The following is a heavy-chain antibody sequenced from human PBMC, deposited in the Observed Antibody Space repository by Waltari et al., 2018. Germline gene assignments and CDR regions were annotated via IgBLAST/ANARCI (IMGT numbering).Heavy chain of an antibody. V-gene: IGHV3-23*01. CDR1: GFTFSSYT. Sequence: EEQLLQSGGKLVQPGGSLRLSCAASGFTFSSYTMGWVRKAPGKGVEWVTSMNKKGGETNDAESGKDRFTISRDNAQNTLFLQLSSLRADDTATYYCAKDPVGVRGMRTFYSWGQGTLVTVAS. CDR3: AKDPVGVRGMRTFYS. CDR2: MNKKGGET. J-gene: IGHJ4*02. D-gene: IGHD3-10*01.